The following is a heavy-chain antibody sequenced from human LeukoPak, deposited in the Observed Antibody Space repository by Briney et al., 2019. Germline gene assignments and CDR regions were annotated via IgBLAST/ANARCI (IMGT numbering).Heavy chain of an antibody. V-gene: IGHV4-59*01. D-gene: IGHD5-12*01. Sequence: SETLSLTCTVSGGSISSYYWSWIRQPPGKGLEWIGYIYYSGSTNYNPSLKSRVTISVDTSKNQFSLKLSSVTAADTAVYYCARVEGLRGAFDIWGQGTMVTVSS. CDR3: ARVEGLRGAFDI. CDR2: IYYSGST. CDR1: GGSISSYY. J-gene: IGHJ3*02.